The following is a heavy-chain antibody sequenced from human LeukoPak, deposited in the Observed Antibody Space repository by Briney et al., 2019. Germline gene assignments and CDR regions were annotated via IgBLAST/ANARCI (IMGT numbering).Heavy chain of an antibody. CDR1: RGTFSSYA. Sequence: SVKVSCKASRGTFSSYAISWVRQAPGQGLEWMGRIIPIFGIANYAQKFQGRVTITADKSTSTAYMELSSLRSEDTAVYYCATDLEPWPEKNWFDPWGQGTLVTVSS. CDR3: ATDLEPWPEKNWFDP. J-gene: IGHJ5*02. D-gene: IGHD1-14*01. V-gene: IGHV1-69*04. CDR2: IIPIFGIA.